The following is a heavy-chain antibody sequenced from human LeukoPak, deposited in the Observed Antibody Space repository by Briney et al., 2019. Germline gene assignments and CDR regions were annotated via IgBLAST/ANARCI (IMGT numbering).Heavy chain of an antibody. D-gene: IGHD6-13*01. Sequence: PGGSLRLSCAASGFTLSTYAMSWVRQAPGKGLEWVSGLRGSDTTAHYADSVKGRFTISRDNAKNSLYLQMNSLRAEDTAVYYCARDDSSWYGDYYYYGMDVWGQGTTVTVSS. CDR1: GFTLSTYA. CDR2: LRGSDTTA. V-gene: IGHV3-23*01. J-gene: IGHJ6*02. CDR3: ARDDSSWYGDYYYYGMDV.